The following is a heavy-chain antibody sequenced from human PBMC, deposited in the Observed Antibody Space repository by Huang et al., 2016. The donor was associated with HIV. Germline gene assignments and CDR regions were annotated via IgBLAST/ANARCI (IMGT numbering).Heavy chain of an antibody. J-gene: IGHJ4*02. D-gene: IGHD3-22*01. CDR1: GGSFSGYY. CDR2: INHSGNN. CDR3: ARRYNSRRDY. V-gene: IGHV4-34*02. Sequence: QVQLEQWGAGLLKASETLSLTCAVYGGSFSGYYWNWLRQAPGKGLEWGGEINHSGNNNYKPSLKSRVNMSGDTSKSQFSLYLTSLSAADTGTYFCARRYNSRRDYWGRGTLVTVHS.